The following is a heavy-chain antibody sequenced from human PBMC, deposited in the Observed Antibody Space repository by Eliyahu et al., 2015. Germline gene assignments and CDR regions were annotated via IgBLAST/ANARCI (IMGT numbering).Heavy chain of an antibody. CDR2: INHSGGA. J-gene: IGHJ4*02. V-gene: IGHV4-34*01. CDR3: ARGLRSRLSDY. CDR1: GESFSGFY. Sequence: QVQLQQWGAGLLKPSETLSLTCAVYGESFSGFYGSWIRQPPGKGLEWIGEINHSGGANHNPSLKSRVTISVDTSKIQFSLNLTSVTAADTAVYYCARGLRSRLSDYWGQGTLVTVSS. D-gene: IGHD5-12*01.